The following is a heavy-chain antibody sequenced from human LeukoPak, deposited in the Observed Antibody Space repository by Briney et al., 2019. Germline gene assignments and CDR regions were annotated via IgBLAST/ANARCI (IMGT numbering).Heavy chain of an antibody. V-gene: IGHV4-4*07. J-gene: IGHJ4*02. D-gene: IGHD2-15*01. CDR3: ARAVLSYCSGGSCPYFDY. CDR2: IYSSGST. Sequence: SETLSLTCTVSGGSISGYFWSWIRQPAGKGLEWIGRIYSSGSTNYNPSLRSRVTMSVDTSKNEFSLKLYSVTAADTAVYYCARAVLSYCSGGSCPYFDYWGQGTLVTVSS. CDR1: GGSISGYF.